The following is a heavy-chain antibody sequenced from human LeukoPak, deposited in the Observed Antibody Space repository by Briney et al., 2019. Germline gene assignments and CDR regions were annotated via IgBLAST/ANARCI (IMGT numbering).Heavy chain of an antibody. D-gene: IGHD6-13*01. CDR3: GRDAYSSSYYVY. CDR2: IRAYNGNT. CDR1: GYTFTSYG. V-gene: IGHV1-18*01. Sequence: ASVKVSCKASGYTFTSYGISWVRQAPGQGLEWMGWIRAYNGNTDYAQKVQGRVTMTTDTSTSTAYMELRSLRYDDTAVYYCGRDAYSSSYYVYWGQGTLVTVSS. J-gene: IGHJ4*02.